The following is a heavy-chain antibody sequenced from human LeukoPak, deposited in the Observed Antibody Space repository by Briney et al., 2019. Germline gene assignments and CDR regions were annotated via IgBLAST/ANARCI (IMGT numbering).Heavy chain of an antibody. J-gene: IGHJ6*03. CDR2: IYYSGSS. D-gene: IGHD4-17*01. Sequence: SETLSLTCTVSGGSISYHYWSWIRQSPGKGLEWIGSIYYSGSSNYNPSLKSRVTISVDTSKNQFSLKLTSVTAADTAVYYCAREKGYDDYVGGDYYYYYMDVWGKGTTVTISS. V-gene: IGHV4-59*11. CDR3: AREKGYDDYVGGDYYYYYMDV. CDR1: GGSISYHY.